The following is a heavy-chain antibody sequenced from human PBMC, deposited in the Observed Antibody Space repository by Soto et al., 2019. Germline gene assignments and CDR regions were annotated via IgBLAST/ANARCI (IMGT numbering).Heavy chain of an antibody. Sequence: PSETLSLTCTVSGSSISSSSYYWGWIRQPPGKGLEWIGSIYYSGSTYYNPSLKSRVTISVDTSKNQFSLKLSSVTAADTAVYYCARGILYDILTEGNWFDPWGQGTLVTVS. J-gene: IGHJ5*02. CDR3: ARGILYDILTEGNWFDP. CDR2: IYYSGST. D-gene: IGHD3-9*01. V-gene: IGHV4-39*01. CDR1: GSSISSSSYY.